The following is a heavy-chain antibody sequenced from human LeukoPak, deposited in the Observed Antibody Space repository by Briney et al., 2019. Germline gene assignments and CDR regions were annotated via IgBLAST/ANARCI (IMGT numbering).Heavy chain of an antibody. J-gene: IGHJ4*02. V-gene: IGHV4-59*01. Sequence: SETLSLTCTVSGGSITSYYWSWIRQPPGKGPEWIGYIYYSGSTNYNPSLKSRVTISVDTSKNQFSLKLSSVTAADTAVYYCARGGITIFGVDIGLDYWGQGTLVTVSS. CDR3: ARGGITIFGVDIGLDY. CDR1: GGSITSYY. CDR2: IYYSGST. D-gene: IGHD3-3*01.